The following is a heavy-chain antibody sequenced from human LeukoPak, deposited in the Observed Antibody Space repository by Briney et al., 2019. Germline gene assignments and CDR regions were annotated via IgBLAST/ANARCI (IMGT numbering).Heavy chain of an antibody. V-gene: IGHV3-23*01. CDR3: AFPRNYYGSGSLRYYYYGMDV. J-gene: IGHJ6*02. D-gene: IGHD3-10*01. CDR1: GFTFSSYA. CDR2: ISGGGEST. Sequence: QTGGSLRLSCAASGFTFSSYAMSWVRQAPGKGLEWVSAISGGGESTYHADSVKGRFTISRDNSKNTLYLQMNSLRAEDTAVYYCAFPRNYYGSGSLRYYYYGMDVWGQGTTVTVSS.